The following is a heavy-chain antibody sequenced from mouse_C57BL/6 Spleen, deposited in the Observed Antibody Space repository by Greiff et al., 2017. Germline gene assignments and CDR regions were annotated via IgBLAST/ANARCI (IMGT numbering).Heavy chain of an antibody. CDR3: AREGLRGFDY. D-gene: IGHD2-4*01. CDR2: ISSGSSTI. V-gene: IGHV5-17*01. Sequence: EVKLMESGGGLVKPGGSLKLSCAASGFTFSDYGMHWVRQAPEKGLEWVAYISSGSSTIYSADTVKGRFTISRDNAKNTLFLQMTSLRSEDTAMYYCAREGLRGFDYWGQGTTLTVSS. J-gene: IGHJ2*01. CDR1: GFTFSDYG.